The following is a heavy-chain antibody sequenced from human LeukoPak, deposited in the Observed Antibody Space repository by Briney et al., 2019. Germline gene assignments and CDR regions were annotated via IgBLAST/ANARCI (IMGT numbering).Heavy chain of an antibody. CDR2: VNRDGSET. CDR1: GCALSSHW. V-gene: IGHV3-7*03. J-gene: IGHJ6*02. Sequence: GGSLRLSCAASGCALSSHWMTWVRQVPGRGPEWVANVNRDGSETYYLDSVKGRFTISKDNAKNSLYLQMNSLRAEDTVLYHCARNNGMDVWGQGTTVIVSS. CDR3: ARNNGMDV.